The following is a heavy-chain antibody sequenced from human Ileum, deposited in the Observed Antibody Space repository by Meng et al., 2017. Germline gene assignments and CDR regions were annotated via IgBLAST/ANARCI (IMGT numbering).Heavy chain of an antibody. CDR3: GRGRASFYFDF. D-gene: IGHD6-6*01. J-gene: IGHJ4*01. CDR2: IHAGSGVT. CDR1: GYTFTNYA. V-gene: IGHV1-3*01. Sequence: QVQLVQSGAEVKKPGASVKVSCKASGYTFTNYAIYWVRQAPGQSLEWLGWIHAGSGVTKFSQTFQGRLTFDRDTSADTVYMELSSLTSGDRAVYYCGRGRASFYFDFLGQGTLVTVSS.